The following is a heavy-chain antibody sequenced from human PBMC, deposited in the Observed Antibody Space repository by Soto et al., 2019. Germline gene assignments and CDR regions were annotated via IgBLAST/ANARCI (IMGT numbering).Heavy chain of an antibody. V-gene: IGHV4-59*11. CDR2: IYYNGNT. D-gene: IGHD7-27*01. Sequence: SETLSLTCTVSGGSISNHYWSWIRQPPGKGLEWIGYIYYNGNTNYNPSLKSRVTMSVDTSKNQTSLKLSSVTAADTAVYYCARANWYSEYWGQGTLVTVSS. J-gene: IGHJ4*02. CDR3: ARANWYSEY. CDR1: GGSISNHY.